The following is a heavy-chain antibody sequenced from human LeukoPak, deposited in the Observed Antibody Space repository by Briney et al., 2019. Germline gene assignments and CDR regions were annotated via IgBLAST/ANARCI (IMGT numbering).Heavy chain of an antibody. CDR1: GYTFTGYY. J-gene: IGHJ4*02. V-gene: IGHV1-2*02. D-gene: IGHD3-16*02. Sequence: ASVKVSCKASGYTFTGYYMHWVRQAPGQGLEWMGWINPNSGGTNYAQKFQGRVTMTRDTSISTAYMELSRLRSDDTAVYYCARDWVNKENVWGSYRSFDYWGQGTLVTVSS. CDR3: ARDWVNKENVWGSYRSFDY. CDR2: INPNSGGT.